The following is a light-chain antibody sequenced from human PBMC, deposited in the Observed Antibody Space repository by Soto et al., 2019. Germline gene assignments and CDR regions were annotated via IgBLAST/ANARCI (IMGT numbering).Light chain of an antibody. Sequence: QLVLTQPPSASGTPGQRVTISCSGSSSNIETNTVNWYQQLPGTAPKLLIYRSNQRPSGVPDRISGSKSGTSASLAISGLQSEDEADYYCAAWDDSLNGPVFGGGTKLTVL. V-gene: IGLV1-44*01. CDR3: AAWDDSLNGPV. CDR2: RSN. CDR1: SSNIETNT. J-gene: IGLJ2*01.